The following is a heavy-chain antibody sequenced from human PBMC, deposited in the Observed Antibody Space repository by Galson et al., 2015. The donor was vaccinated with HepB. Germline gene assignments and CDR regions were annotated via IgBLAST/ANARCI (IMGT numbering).Heavy chain of an antibody. CDR2: IGSSSITI. J-gene: IGHJ4*02. CDR3: VFLRGDDLKPLEY. D-gene: IGHD2-21*02. Sequence: SLRLSCAASTFIFNTYSMNWVRQAPGKGLEWVSYIGSSSITIYYADSVKGRFTISRDNAKNSLYLQMNSLRVEDTAVYYCVFLRGDDLKPLEYWGQGTLVTVSS. V-gene: IGHV3-48*04. CDR1: TFIFNTYS.